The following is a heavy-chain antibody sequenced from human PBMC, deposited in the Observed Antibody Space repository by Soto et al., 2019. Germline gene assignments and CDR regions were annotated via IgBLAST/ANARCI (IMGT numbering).Heavy chain of an antibody. D-gene: IGHD3-9*01. J-gene: IGHJ6*02. CDR2: IDPSDSYT. V-gene: IGHV5-10-1*01. Sequence: GESLKISCKGSGYSFTSYWISWVRQMPGKGLEWMGRIDPSDSYTNYSPSFQGHVTISADKSISTAYLQWSSLKASDTAVYYCARHTYYDILTGYYPYYYYYGMDVWGQGTTVTVSS. CDR3: ARHTYYDILTGYYPYYYYYGMDV. CDR1: GYSFTSYW.